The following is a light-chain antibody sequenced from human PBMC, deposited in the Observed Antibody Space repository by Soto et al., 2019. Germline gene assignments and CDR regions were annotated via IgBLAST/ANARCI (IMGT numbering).Light chain of an antibody. J-gene: IGKJ4*01. CDR3: QQSYNSPPLT. CDR1: QSISSY. CDR2: AAS. V-gene: IGKV1-39*01. Sequence: DIQMTQSPSSLSASVGDRVTITCRASQSISSYLNWYQQRPGKAPKLLIYAASSLQSGVPSRFSGSGSGTDFTLTISSLQPEDFATYFWQQSYNSPPLTFGGGTKVEIK.